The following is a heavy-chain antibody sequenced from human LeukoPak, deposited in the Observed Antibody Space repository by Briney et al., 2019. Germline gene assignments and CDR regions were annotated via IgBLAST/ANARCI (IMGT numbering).Heavy chain of an antibody. CDR2: ISGSGGST. CDR3: AKVESVYDSSGYYSKGSFDY. D-gene: IGHD3-22*01. Sequence: PGGSLRLSCAASGFTFSSYAMSWVRQAPGKGLEWVSAISGSGGSTYYADSVKGRFTISRDNSKNTLYLQMNRLRAEDTAVYYCAKVESVYDSSGYYSKGSFDYWGQGTLVTVSS. CDR1: GFTFSSYA. V-gene: IGHV3-23*01. J-gene: IGHJ4*02.